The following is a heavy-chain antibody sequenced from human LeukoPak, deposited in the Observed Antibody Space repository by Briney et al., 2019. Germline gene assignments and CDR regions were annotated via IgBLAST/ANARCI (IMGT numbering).Heavy chain of an antibody. J-gene: IGHJ5*02. CDR2: INHSGST. D-gene: IGHD3-16*01. Sequence: SETLSLTCAVYGGSFSGYYWSWIRQPPGKGLEWIGEINHSGSTNYNPSLKSRVTISVDTSKSQFSLKLSSVTAADTAVYYCARGSPMGLNWFDPWGQGTLVTVSS. V-gene: IGHV4-34*01. CDR1: GGSFSGYY. CDR3: ARGSPMGLNWFDP.